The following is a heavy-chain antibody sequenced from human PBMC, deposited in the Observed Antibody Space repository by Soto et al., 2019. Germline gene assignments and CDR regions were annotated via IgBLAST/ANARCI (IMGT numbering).Heavy chain of an antibody. Sequence: SETLSLTCTVSGGSISSYYWSWIRQPPGKGLEWIGYIYYSGSTNYNPSLKSRVTISVDTSKNQFSLKLSSVSAADTAVYFCVREPRLLIWFGELQDWGRGTLVTVSS. CDR1: GGSISSYY. D-gene: IGHD3-10*01. CDR2: IYYSGST. CDR3: VREPRLLIWFGELQD. V-gene: IGHV4-59*12. J-gene: IGHJ1*01.